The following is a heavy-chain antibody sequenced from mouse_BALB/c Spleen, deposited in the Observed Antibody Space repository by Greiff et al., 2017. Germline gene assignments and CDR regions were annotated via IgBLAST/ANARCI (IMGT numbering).Heavy chain of an antibody. CDR3: ARAGCGDWFAY. CDR1: GFSLTGYG. Sequence: VQLMESGPGLVAPSQSLSITCTVSGFSLTGYGVNWVRQPPGKGLEWLGMIWGDGSTDYNSALKSRLSIGKDNSKSQDFLKMNSLQTDDTARYYCARAGCGDWFAYWGQGTLVTVSA. CDR2: IWGDGST. V-gene: IGHV2-6-7*01. J-gene: IGHJ3*01. D-gene: IGHD2-13*01.